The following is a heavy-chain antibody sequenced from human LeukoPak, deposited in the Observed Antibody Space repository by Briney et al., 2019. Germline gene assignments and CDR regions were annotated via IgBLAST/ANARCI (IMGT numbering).Heavy chain of an antibody. J-gene: IGHJ4*02. V-gene: IGHV4-31*03. D-gene: IGHD2-2*01. CDR2: IYYSGST. Sequence: SETLSLTCTVSGGPINSGGYYWSWIRQHPGKDLEWIGYIYYSGSTYYNPSLKSRVTISVDTSKNQFSLKLSSVTAADTAVYYCARDRLSCSSTSCSHYYFDSWGQGTLVTVSS. CDR1: GGPINSGGYY. CDR3: ARDRLSCSSTSCSHYYFDS.